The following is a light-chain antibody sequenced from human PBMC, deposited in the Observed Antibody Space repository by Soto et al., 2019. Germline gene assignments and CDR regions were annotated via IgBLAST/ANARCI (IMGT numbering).Light chain of an antibody. V-gene: IGKV3-20*01. Sequence: EIVLTQSPGTLSLSPGERATLSCRASQSVSSRSLAWYQQKSGQAPRLLVYGASTRATGIPDRFTGSGSGTDFTLTITRLEPEDFAVYFCLQYGGLPRTFGQGTQVEIK. CDR3: LQYGGLPRT. CDR1: QSVSSRS. CDR2: GAS. J-gene: IGKJ1*01.